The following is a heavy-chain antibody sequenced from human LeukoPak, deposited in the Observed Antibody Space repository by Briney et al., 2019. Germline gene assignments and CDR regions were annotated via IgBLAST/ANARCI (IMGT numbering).Heavy chain of an antibody. CDR1: GGSISSYY. D-gene: IGHD2-2*01. CDR3: ARADVAVGGTSYYFDY. J-gene: IGHJ4*02. V-gene: IGHV4-59*01. Sequence: SETLSLTCTVSGGSISSYYWSWIRQPPGKGLEWTGYIYYSGSTNYNPSLKSRVTISVDTSKNQFSLKLSSVTAADTAVYYCARADVAVGGTSYYFDYWGQGTLVTVSS. CDR2: IYYSGST.